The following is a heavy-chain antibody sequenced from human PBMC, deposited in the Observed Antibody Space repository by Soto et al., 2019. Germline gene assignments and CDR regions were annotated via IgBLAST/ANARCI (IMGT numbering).Heavy chain of an antibody. J-gene: IGHJ4*02. CDR3: ARELQGLYYFDY. D-gene: IGHD4-4*01. Sequence: ASVKVSCKASEYTFTSYTMHWVRQAPGQRLEWMGWINGGNGNTKYSQKFQGRVTITRDTSASTAYMELSSLRSDDTAVYYCARELQGLYYFDYWGQGTLVTVSS. V-gene: IGHV1-3*01. CDR1: EYTFTSYT. CDR2: INGGNGNT.